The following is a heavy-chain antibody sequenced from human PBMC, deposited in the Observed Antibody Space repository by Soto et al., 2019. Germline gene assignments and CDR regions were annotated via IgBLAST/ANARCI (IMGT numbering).Heavy chain of an antibody. J-gene: IGHJ4*02. D-gene: IGHD3-10*01. Sequence: EVEMVESGGGLVQPGGSLTLSCAASRFTVSSNYMTWSRQAPGQGLECVSVIYSAGATDYADSVKGRFTISRDSSNNMLYLQMNGLRVEDTAVYYCARRHYYGSDWGQGTLGTVSS. CDR1: RFTVSSNY. CDR3: ARRHYYGSD. CDR2: IYSAGAT. V-gene: IGHV3-66*04.